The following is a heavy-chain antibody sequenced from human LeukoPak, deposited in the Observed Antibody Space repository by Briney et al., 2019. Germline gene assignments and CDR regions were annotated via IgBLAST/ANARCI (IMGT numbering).Heavy chain of an antibody. V-gene: IGHV1-18*01. CDR2: ISAYNGNT. Sequence: GASVKVSCKASGYTFNSYGNSRVRQAPGQGLKWMGWISAYNGNTNYAQKLQGRVTMTTDTSTSTAYMELRSLRSDDTAVYYCARGKIAVAVEDYWGQGTLVTVSS. J-gene: IGHJ4*02. CDR1: GYTFNSYG. D-gene: IGHD6-19*01. CDR3: ARGKIAVAVEDY.